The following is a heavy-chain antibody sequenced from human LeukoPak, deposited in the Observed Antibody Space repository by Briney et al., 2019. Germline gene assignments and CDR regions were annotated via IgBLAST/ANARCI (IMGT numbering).Heavy chain of an antibody. CDR1: GGSISSGDYY. Sequence: PSETLSLTCTVSGGSISSGDYYWSWIRQPPGKGLEWIEYIYYSGSTYYNPSLKSRVTISVDTSKNQFSLKLSSVTAADTAVYYCARKQPGNTFDIWGQGTMVTVSS. J-gene: IGHJ3*02. V-gene: IGHV4-30-4*08. CDR3: ARKQPGNTFDI. D-gene: IGHD2/OR15-2a*01. CDR2: IYYSGST.